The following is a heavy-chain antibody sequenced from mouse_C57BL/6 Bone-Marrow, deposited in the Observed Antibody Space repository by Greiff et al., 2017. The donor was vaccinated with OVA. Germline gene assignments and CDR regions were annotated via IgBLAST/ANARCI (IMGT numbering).Heavy chain of an antibody. V-gene: IGHV5-9-1*02. CDR1: GFTFSSYA. CDR2: ISSGGDYI. J-gene: IGHJ4*01. CDR3: TRRAYSNYAMDY. D-gene: IGHD2-5*01. Sequence: EVMLVESGEGLVKPGGSLKLSCAASGFTFSSYAMSWVRQTPEKRLEWVAYISSGGDYIYYADTVKGRFTISRDNARNTLYLQMSSLKSKDTAMYYGTRRAYSNYAMDYWGQGTSVTVSS.